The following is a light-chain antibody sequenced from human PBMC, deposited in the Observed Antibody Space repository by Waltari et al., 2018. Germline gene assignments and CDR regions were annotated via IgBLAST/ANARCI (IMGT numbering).Light chain of an antibody. CDR3: QQYYSPPQT. J-gene: IGKJ2*01. V-gene: IGKV4-1*01. CDR1: QSVLYSANKRNF. Sequence: DIVMTQYPDSLAAYMGEGPPINCRSRQSVLYSANKRNFLGWDQQKPGQPPKLLIYWASTRESGVPDRFSGSGSGTDFTLTISTLQAEDVAIYYCQQYYSPPQTFGQGTKLEIK. CDR2: WAS.